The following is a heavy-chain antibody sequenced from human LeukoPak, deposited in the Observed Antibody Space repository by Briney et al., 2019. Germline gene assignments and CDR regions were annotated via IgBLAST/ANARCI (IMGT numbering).Heavy chain of an antibody. Sequence: PGGSLRLSCAASGFTFSNAWMSWVRQAPGKGLEWVGRIKSKTDGGTTDYAAPVKGRFTISRDDSKNTLYLQMNSLKTEDTAVYYCTTEKGPYYDFWSGGQGTLVTVSS. CDR1: GFTFSNAW. CDR2: IKSKTDGGTT. D-gene: IGHD3-3*01. CDR3: TTEKGPYYDFWS. V-gene: IGHV3-15*01. J-gene: IGHJ4*02.